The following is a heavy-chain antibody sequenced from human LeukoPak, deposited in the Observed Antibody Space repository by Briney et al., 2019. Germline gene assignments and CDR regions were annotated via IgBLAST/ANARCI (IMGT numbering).Heavy chain of an antibody. CDR3: AKGRVVVVTDAFDI. J-gene: IGHJ3*02. V-gene: IGHV1-46*01. D-gene: IGHD2-21*02. CDR2: INPSGGST. Sequence: ASVKVSCKASGYTFTSSYMHWVRQAPGQGLEWMGIINPSGGSTSYAQKFQGRATMTRDMSTSTVYMELSSLRSEDTAVYYCAKGRVVVVTDAFDIWGQGTMVTVSS. CDR1: GYTFTSSY.